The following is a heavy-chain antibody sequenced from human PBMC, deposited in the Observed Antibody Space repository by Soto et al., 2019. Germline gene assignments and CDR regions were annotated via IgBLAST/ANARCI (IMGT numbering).Heavy chain of an antibody. V-gene: IGHV3-23*01. CDR3: AKGGIVLMVYAPPTYYGMDV. Sequence: PLWVLRLSCAASGFTFSSYAMSWVRQAPGKGLEWVSAISGSGGSTYYADSVKGRFTISRDHSKNTLYLQMNSLRAEDTAVYYCAKGGIVLMVYAPPTYYGMDVWGQGTTVTVSS. CDR2: ISGSGGST. D-gene: IGHD2-8*01. CDR1: GFTFSSYA. J-gene: IGHJ6*02.